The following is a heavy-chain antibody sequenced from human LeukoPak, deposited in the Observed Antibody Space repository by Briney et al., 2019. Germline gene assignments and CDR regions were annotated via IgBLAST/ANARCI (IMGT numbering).Heavy chain of an antibody. CDR2: ISGSGGVT. D-gene: IGHD1-26*01. V-gene: IGHV3-23*01. J-gene: IGHJ4*02. CDR1: GFTFSSYA. Sequence: GGSLRLSCAASGFTFSSYAMNWVRQAPGKGLEWISGISGSGGVTYYADSVKGRFTISRDNSKNTLYVQMNSLRAEDTAVYCCATRPIVGAPYWGQGTLVTVSS. CDR3: ATRPIVGAPY.